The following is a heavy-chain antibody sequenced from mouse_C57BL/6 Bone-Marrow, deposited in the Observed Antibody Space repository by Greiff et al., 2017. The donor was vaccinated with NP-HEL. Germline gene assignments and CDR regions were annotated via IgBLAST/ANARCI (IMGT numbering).Heavy chain of an antibody. CDR3: ARYPYYYGSSYDAMDD. CDR2: IRNKANGYTT. D-gene: IGHD1-1*01. V-gene: IGHV7-3*01. Sequence: EVKLEESGGGLVQPGGSLSLSCAASGFTFTDYYMSWVRQPPGKALEWLGFIRNKANGYTTEYSASVKGRFTISRDNSQSILYLQMNALRAEDSATYDGARYPYYYGSSYDAMDDWGQGTSVTVSS. J-gene: IGHJ4*01. CDR1: GFTFTDYY.